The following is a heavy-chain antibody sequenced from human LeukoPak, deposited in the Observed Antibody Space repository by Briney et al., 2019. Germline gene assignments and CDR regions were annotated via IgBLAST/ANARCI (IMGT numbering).Heavy chain of an antibody. J-gene: IGHJ4*02. CDR1: GGSISSYY. Sequence: SETLSLTCTVSGGSISSYYWSWIRQPPGKGLEWLGYIYYSGSTNYNPSLKSRVTISVDTSKNQFSLKLSSVTAADTAVYYCARVAPRVRYGEHFDYWGQGTLVTVSS. D-gene: IGHD4-17*01. CDR3: ARVAPRVRYGEHFDY. V-gene: IGHV4-59*01. CDR2: IYYSGST.